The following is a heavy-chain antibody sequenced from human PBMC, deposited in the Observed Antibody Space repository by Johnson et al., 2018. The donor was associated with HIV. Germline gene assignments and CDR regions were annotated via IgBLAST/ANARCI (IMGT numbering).Heavy chain of an antibody. CDR3: ANGDSYYYDSSGYYYNAFDI. J-gene: IGHJ3*02. Sequence: QMQLVESGGGVVQPGRSLRLSCAASGFTFSSYGMHWVRQAPGKGLEWVAVISYDGSNKYYADSVKGRFTISRDKSKNTLYLQMNSLRAEDTAVYYCANGDSYYYDSSGYYYNAFDIWGQGTMVTVSS. CDR1: GFTFSSYG. D-gene: IGHD3-22*01. V-gene: IGHV3-30*19. CDR2: ISYDGSNK.